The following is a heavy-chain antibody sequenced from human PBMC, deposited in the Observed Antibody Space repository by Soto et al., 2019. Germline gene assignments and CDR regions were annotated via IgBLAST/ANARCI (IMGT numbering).Heavy chain of an antibody. Sequence: GGSLRLSCAASGFTFSSYAMHWVRQAPGKGLEWVAVISYDGSNKYYADSVKGRFTISRDNSKNTLYLQMNSLRAEDTAVYYCARAPMYGSGYGMDVWGQGTMVTVSS. CDR3: ARAPMYGSGYGMDV. V-gene: IGHV3-30-3*01. CDR2: ISYDGSNK. J-gene: IGHJ6*02. CDR1: GFTFSSYA. D-gene: IGHD3-10*01.